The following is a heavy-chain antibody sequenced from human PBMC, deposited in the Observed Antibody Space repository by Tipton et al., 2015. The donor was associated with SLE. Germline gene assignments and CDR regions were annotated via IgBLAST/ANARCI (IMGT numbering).Heavy chain of an antibody. V-gene: IGHV4-61*09. D-gene: IGHD2-8*01. CDR3: ARGYCSDGVCYGFGFFDY. CDR1: GGSISSGGHY. CDR2: IHASGSSGSP. Sequence: TLSLTCTVSGGSISSGGHYWSWIRQPAGKGLEWIGHIHASGSSGSPYYNPSLESRVAISMDTSKNQFSLKLTAVTAADTAGYFCARGYCSDGVCYGFGFFDYWGQGNLVTVSS. J-gene: IGHJ4*02.